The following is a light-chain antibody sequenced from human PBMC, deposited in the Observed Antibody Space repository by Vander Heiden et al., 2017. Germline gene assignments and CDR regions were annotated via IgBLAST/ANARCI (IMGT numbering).Light chain of an antibody. J-gene: IGKJ1*01. CDR3: QQYGSSRRT. V-gene: IGKV3-20*01. CDR1: QSVSSSY. Sequence: DIVLTRSPGPLSLSPGERATLSFRASQSVSSSYLAWYQQKPGQAPRLLIYGASSRATGTPDRFSGSGSGTDFTLSISRLEPEDFAVYYCQQYGSSRRTFGQGTKVEIK. CDR2: GAS.